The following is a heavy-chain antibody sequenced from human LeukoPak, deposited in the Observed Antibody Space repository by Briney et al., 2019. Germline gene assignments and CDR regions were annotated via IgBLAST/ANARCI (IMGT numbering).Heavy chain of an antibody. CDR1: GFTFSSHG. V-gene: IGHV3-23*01. CDR3: AKEIRPNDC. CDR2: ISIGGDTT. Sequence: GGSLRLSCAASGFTFSSHGMCWVRQAPGRGLEWVSSISIGGDTTYSDSVKGRFTISRDNSKNTLYLQLDSLRAEDTAIYYCAKEIRPNDCWSQGTLVTVSS. J-gene: IGHJ4*02. D-gene: IGHD4-17*01.